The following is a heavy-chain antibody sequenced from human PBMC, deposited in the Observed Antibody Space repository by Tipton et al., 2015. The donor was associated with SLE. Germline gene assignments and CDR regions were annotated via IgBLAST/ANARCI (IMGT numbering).Heavy chain of an antibody. CDR1: GGSFSDFY. D-gene: IGHD2-2*01. J-gene: IGHJ5*02. CDR2: IYHGVTT. Sequence: TLSLTCAVYGGSFSDFYWSWIRQPPGRGLEWIGEIYHGVTTNYNPSLKSRVTISADTSKSQFTLNLRSMTAADTAVYYCARSRYSSTSPSDVTTWFDPWGQGILVRVSS. CDR3: ARSRYSSTSPSDVTTWFDP. V-gene: IGHV4-34*01.